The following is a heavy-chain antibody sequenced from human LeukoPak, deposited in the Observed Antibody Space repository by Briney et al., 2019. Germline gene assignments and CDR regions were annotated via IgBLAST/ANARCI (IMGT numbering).Heavy chain of an antibody. J-gene: IGHJ3*02. CDR2: IWFDGSKK. CDR3: ARRERDDWFMGAYDI. Sequence: GGSLRLSCEASGFIFTSYGMDWVRQAPGKGLEWVAVIWFDGSKKYYADYVKGRFTISRDNFKNMVYLQMNSLRDEDTAVYYCARRERDDWFMGAYDIWGQGTMVTVSS. V-gene: IGHV3-33*01. CDR1: GFIFTSYG. D-gene: IGHD3-9*01.